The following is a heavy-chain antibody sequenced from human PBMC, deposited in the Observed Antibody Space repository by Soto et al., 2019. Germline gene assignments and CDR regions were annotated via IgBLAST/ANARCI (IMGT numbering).Heavy chain of an antibody. CDR1: GFTFSSYS. CDR2: ISSSSSYI. V-gene: IGHV3-21*01. Sequence: EVQLVESGGGLVKPGGSLRLSCAASGFTFSSYSMNWVRQAPGKGLEWVSSISSSSSYIYYADSVKGRFTISRDNAKNSLYLQMKSLRAEDTAVYYCARAKQITRLGDAFDIWCQGTMVTVSS. CDR3: ARAKQITRLGDAFDI. J-gene: IGHJ3*02. D-gene: IGHD3-10*01.